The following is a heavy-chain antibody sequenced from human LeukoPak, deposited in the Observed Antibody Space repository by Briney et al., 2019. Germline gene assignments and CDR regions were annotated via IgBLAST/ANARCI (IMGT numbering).Heavy chain of an antibody. CDR2: VFYTGKT. CDR1: GGSVSISDYY. CDR3: ARVFDS. V-gene: IGHV4-39*07. Sequence: SETLSLICTVSGGSVSISDYYWGWIRQSPVKGLEWIGDVFYTGKTNYNPSLRGRATISIDTSKNQFSLKLTYVTAADSAVYYCARVFDSWGQGTLVTVSS. J-gene: IGHJ4*02.